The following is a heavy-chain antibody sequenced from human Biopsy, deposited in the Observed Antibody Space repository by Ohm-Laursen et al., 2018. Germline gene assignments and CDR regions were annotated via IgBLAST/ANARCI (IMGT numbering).Heavy chain of an antibody. J-gene: IGHJ6*01. D-gene: IGHD2-2*01. CDR1: GGTFSNYA. CDR2: IIPVSDKT. V-gene: IGHV1-69*06. Sequence: SVKVSCKASGGTFSNYAISWVRQAPGQGLEWLGGIIPVSDKTNYAQKFQGRVTITADKPTSTAYMELSSLRSEDTALYYCASSSYCGRTTCYQNYGMDVWGQGTTVTVSS. CDR3: ASSSYCGRTTCYQNYGMDV.